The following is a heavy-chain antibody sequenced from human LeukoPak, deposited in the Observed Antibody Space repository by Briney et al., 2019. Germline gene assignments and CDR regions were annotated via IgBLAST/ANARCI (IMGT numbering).Heavy chain of an antibody. CDR2: MNPNSGNT. D-gene: IGHD3-3*01. V-gene: IGHV1-8*03. CDR3: ARAASGYYYYYYMDV. J-gene: IGHJ6*03. Sequence: ASVKVSCKASGYTFTGYYIHWVRQATGQGLEWMGWMNPNSGNTGYAQKFQGRVTITRNTSISIAYMELNSLRSEDTAVYYCARAASGYYYYYYMDVWGKGTTVTVSS. CDR1: GYTFTGYY.